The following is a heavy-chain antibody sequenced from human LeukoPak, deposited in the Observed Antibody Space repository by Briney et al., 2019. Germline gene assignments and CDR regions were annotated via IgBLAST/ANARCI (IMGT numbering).Heavy chain of an antibody. CDR3: ARVMGSSGYYTHDAFDI. D-gene: IGHD3-22*01. Sequence: SETLSLTCAVYGGSFSGYYWSWIRQPPGKGLEWIGEINHSGSTNYNPSLKSRVTISVDTSKNQFSLKLSSVTAADTAVYYCARVMGSSGYYTHDAFDIWGQGTMVTVSS. V-gene: IGHV4-34*01. CDR2: INHSGST. J-gene: IGHJ3*02. CDR1: GGSFSGYY.